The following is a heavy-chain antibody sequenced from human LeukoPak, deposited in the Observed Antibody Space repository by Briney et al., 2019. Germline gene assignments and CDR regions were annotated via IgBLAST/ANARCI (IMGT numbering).Heavy chain of an antibody. CDR2: ISPTSGSA. CDR1: GYTFTNYY. CDR3: LKEVAVGSSSAFDY. V-gene: IGHV1-46*01. Sequence: ASVKVSCKASGYTFTNYYMHWVRQAPGQGLEWMGIISPTSGSASYAQKFQGRVTMTSDTSTSTVYIELSSLRSEDTAVYYCLKEVAVGSSSAFDYWGQGTLVTVSS. D-gene: IGHD6-6*01. J-gene: IGHJ4*02.